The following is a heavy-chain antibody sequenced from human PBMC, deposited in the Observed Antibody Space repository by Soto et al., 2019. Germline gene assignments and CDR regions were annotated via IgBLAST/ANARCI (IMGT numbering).Heavy chain of an antibody. D-gene: IGHD6-6*01. Sequence: PSETLSLTCTVSGGSISSSSYYWGWIRQPPGKGLEWIGSTYYSGSTYYNPSLKSRVTISVDTSKNQFSLKLSSVTAADTAVYYCAGRGGIAARRLFDPWGQGTLVTVSS. V-gene: IGHV4-39*01. J-gene: IGHJ5*02. CDR1: GGSISSSSYY. CDR3: AGRGGIAARRLFDP. CDR2: TYYSGST.